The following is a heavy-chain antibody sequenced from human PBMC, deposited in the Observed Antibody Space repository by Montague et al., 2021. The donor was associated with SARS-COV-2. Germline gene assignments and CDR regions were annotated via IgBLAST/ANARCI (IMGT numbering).Heavy chain of an antibody. J-gene: IGHJ5*02. CDR2: IYYSGST. Sequence: SETLSLTCTVSGGSISSSSYYWGWIRQPPGKGLEWIGSIYYSGSTYYNPSLKSRVTTSVDTSKNQFSLKLSSVTAADTAVYYCARPLNLYYYGSGSYSSWFDPWGQGTLVTVSS. CDR1: GGSISSSSYY. D-gene: IGHD3-10*01. V-gene: IGHV4-39*01. CDR3: ARPLNLYYYGSGSYSSWFDP.